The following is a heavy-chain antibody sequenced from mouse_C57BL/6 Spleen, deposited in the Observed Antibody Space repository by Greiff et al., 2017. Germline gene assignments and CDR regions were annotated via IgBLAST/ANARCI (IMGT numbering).Heavy chain of an antibody. CDR3: ARRTPLYYGSSNWYFDV. CDR1: GYTFTSYW. J-gene: IGHJ1*03. Sequence: VKLQQPGAELVKPGASVKMSCKASGYTFTSYWITWVKQRPGQGLEWIGDIYPGSGSTNYNEKFKSKATLTVDTSSSTAYMQLSSLTSEDSAVYYCARRTPLYYGSSNWYFDVWGTGTTVTVSS. D-gene: IGHD1-1*01. V-gene: IGHV1-55*01. CDR2: IYPGSGST.